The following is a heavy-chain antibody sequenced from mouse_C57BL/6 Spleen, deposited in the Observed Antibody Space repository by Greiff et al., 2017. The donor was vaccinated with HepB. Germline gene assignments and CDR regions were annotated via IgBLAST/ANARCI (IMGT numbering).Heavy chain of an antibody. CDR2: IYPGSGNT. Sequence: QVQLKQSGAELVRPGASVKLSCKASGYTFTDYYINWVKQRPGQGLEWIARIYPGSGNTYYNEKFKGKATLTAEKSSSTAYMQLSSLTSEDSAVYFCASHRDGYLYFDVWGTGTTVTVSS. CDR1: GYTFTDYY. CDR3: ASHRDGYLYFDV. V-gene: IGHV1-76*01. J-gene: IGHJ1*03. D-gene: IGHD2-3*01.